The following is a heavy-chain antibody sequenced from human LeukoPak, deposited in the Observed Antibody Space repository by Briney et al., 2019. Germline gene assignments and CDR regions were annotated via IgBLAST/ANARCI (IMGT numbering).Heavy chain of an antibody. V-gene: IGHV3-33*03. CDR2: IWFDKNQ. CDR1: GFILNDYG. CDR3: AKLTAMTTSH. J-gene: IGHJ4*02. Sequence: GGSLRLSCAASGFILNDYGMHWVRQAPGKGLEWVADIWFDKNQHFADSVKGRFAISRDNSKNTVYLQMNSLSAEDTAAYFCAKLTAMTTSHWGQGTLVTVSS. D-gene: IGHD5-18*01.